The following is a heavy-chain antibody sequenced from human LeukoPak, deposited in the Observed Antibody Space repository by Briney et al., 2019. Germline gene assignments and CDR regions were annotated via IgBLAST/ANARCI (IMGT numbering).Heavy chain of an antibody. CDR3: ARDTPYYYDSSGYSTPDAFDI. CDR1: RYTFSSYA. CDR2: INTNTGNP. V-gene: IGHV7-4-1*02. Sequence: GASVKVSCKASRYTFSSYAMNWVRQAPGQGLEWMGWINTNTGNPTYAQGFTGRFVFSLDTSVSTAYLQISSLKAEDTAVYYCARDTPYYYDSSGYSTPDAFDIWGQGTMVTVSS. D-gene: IGHD3-22*01. J-gene: IGHJ3*02.